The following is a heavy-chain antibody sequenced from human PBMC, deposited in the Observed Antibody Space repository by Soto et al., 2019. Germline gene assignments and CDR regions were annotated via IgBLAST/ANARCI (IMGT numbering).Heavy chain of an antibody. V-gene: IGHV4-34*01. CDR1: GGSFSGYY. Sequence: QVQLQQWGAGLLKPLETLSLTCAVYGGSFSGYYWSWIRQPPGKGLEWIGEINHSGSTNYNPSLKSRVTISVDTSKNQFSLKLSSVTAADTAVYYCASYRGYCSGGSCWKPPADYWGQGTLVTVSS. D-gene: IGHD2-15*01. CDR2: INHSGST. CDR3: ASYRGYCSGGSCWKPPADY. J-gene: IGHJ4*02.